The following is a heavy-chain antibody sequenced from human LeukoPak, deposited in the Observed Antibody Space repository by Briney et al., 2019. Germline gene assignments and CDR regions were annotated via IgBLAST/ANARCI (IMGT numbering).Heavy chain of an antibody. J-gene: IGHJ4*02. CDR2: IYYSGST. V-gene: IGHV4-59*01. D-gene: IGHD1-1*01. CDR1: GGSISSYY. CDR3: ACRGVAGTRDY. Sequence: SETLSLTCTVPGGSISSYYWSWIRQPPGKGLEWIGYIYYSGSTNYNPSLKSRVTISVDTSKNQFSLKLSSVTAADTAVYYCACRGVAGTRDYWGQGTQVTVSS.